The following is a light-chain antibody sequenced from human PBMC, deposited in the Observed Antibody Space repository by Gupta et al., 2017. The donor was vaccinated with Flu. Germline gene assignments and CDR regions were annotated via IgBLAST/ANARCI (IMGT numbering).Light chain of an antibody. V-gene: IGKV1-39*01. CDR1: QAISTW. CDR2: AAS. Sequence: PSSLSASVGDTVTITCRAGQAISTWLSWYQQKPGKAPRLLIYAASSLQSGVPSRFTGSGSGTEFTLIISSLQREDFATYYCQQSNSNPLTFGQGTRVEIK. CDR3: QQSNSNPLT. J-gene: IGKJ1*01.